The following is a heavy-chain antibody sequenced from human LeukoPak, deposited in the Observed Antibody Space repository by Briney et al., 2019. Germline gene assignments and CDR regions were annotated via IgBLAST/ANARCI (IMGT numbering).Heavy chain of an antibody. CDR3: ARKSRLVGYGMDV. J-gene: IGHJ6*04. Sequence: SETLSLTCTVSGGSISSGSYYWSWIRQPAGKGLEWIGRIYTSGSTNYNPSLKSRVTISVDTSKNQFSLKLSSVTAADTAVYYCARKSRLVGYGMDVWGKGTTVTVSS. CDR2: IYTSGST. CDR1: GGSISSGSYY. D-gene: IGHD2-15*01. V-gene: IGHV4-61*02.